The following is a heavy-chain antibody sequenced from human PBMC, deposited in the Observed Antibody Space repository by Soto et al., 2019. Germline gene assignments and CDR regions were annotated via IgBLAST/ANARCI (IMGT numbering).Heavy chain of an antibody. J-gene: IGHJ5*02. D-gene: IGHD3-3*01. CDR2: SYWDGDK. V-gene: IGHV2-5*02. Sequence: QINRIESGPTLVNPTQTLTLTCTFSGFSLNTSGAAVGWVRQPPGRALEWLALSYWDGDKRYNASLGNRLTITKDTSMNQVVLTLTNVDPADTATYYCAHRATMTIFGLIIDNGIWFDPWGQGTRVIVSS. CDR1: GFSLNTSGAA. CDR3: AHRATMTIFGLIIDNGIWFDP.